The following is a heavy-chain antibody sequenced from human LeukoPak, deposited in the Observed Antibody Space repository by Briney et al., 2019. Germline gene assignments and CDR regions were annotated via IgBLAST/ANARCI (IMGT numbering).Heavy chain of an antibody. CDR3: ATRAATGAGGKYYFDY. CDR2: ISSTSTYT. V-gene: IGHV3-21*05. CDR1: GIDFSSYE. Sequence: GGSLRLSCAASGIDFSSYEMNWVRQAPGKGLEWVSYISSTSTYTNYGDSVKGRFTISRDNAKNSLYLQMNSLRAEDTAVYYCATRAATGAGGKYYFDYWGQGTLVTVSS. J-gene: IGHJ4*02. D-gene: IGHD6-13*01.